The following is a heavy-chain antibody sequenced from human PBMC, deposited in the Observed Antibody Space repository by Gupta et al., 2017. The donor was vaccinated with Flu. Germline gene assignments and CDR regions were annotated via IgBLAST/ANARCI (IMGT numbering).Heavy chain of an antibody. V-gene: IGHV4-34*01. CDR2: INRSGGT. Sequence: RQSPGKGLEWIGEINRSGGTNYNPSLKSRVTISVDTSQNQLSLKLSSVTAADTAVYYCARGTYSSSWSTNFDSWGQGTLVTVSS. CDR3: ARGTYSSSWSTNFDS. J-gene: IGHJ4*02. D-gene: IGHD6-13*01.